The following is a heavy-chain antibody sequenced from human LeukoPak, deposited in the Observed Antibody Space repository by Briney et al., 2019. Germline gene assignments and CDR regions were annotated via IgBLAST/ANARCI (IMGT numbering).Heavy chain of an antibody. V-gene: IGHV3-21*01. CDR2: ISRSSDYI. Sequence: PGGSLRLSCAASGFTFSTSTLNWVRQAPGKGLEWVSSISRSSDYIYYADSVKGRFTISRDDAKNSVFLQMDYLRVEDTAVYYCAKGSGSYYGRSYYYYMDVWGKGTTVTVSS. CDR1: GFTFSTST. D-gene: IGHD1-26*01. CDR3: AKGSGSYYGRSYYYYMDV. J-gene: IGHJ6*03.